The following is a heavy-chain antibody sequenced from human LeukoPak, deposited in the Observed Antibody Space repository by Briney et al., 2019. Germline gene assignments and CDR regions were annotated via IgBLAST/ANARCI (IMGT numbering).Heavy chain of an antibody. CDR1: EFTSITYS. Sequence: PGGPLDSPGPASEFTSITYSMNWVPRAPGKGLEWFSSISSSSSYIYYADSVKGRFTISRDNAKNSLYLQMNSLRAEDTAVYYCARSGYDSSGSYFDYWGQGTLVTVSS. CDR3: ARSGYDSSGSYFDY. V-gene: IGHV3-21*01. CDR2: ISSSSSYI. J-gene: IGHJ4*02. D-gene: IGHD3-22*01.